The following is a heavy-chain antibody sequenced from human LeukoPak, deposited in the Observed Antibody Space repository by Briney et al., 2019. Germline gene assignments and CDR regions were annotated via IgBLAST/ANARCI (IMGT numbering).Heavy chain of an antibody. V-gene: IGHV4-39*07. CDR2: FYYSGST. Sequence: SETLSLTCTVSGGSISSSSYYWGWIRQPPGKGLEWIGSFYYSGSTYYNPSLKSRVTISVDTSKNQFSLKLSSVTAADTALYYCARGITRRRTFDIWGQGTMVTVSS. CDR3: ARGITRRRTFDI. D-gene: IGHD3-10*01. J-gene: IGHJ3*02. CDR1: GGSISSSSYY.